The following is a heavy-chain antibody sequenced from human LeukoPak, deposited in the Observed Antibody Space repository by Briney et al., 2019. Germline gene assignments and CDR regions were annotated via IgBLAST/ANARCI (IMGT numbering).Heavy chain of an antibody. V-gene: IGHV1-69*05. CDR1: GGTFSSYA. J-gene: IGHJ4*02. CDR3: ASLGDFPGY. D-gene: IGHD4-17*01. CDR2: IIPIFGTA. Sequence: GASVKVSCKASGGTFSSYAISWARQAPGQGLEWMGRIIPIFGTANYAQKFQGRVTITTDESTSTAYMELSSLRSEDTAVYYCASLGDFPGYWGQGTLVTVSS.